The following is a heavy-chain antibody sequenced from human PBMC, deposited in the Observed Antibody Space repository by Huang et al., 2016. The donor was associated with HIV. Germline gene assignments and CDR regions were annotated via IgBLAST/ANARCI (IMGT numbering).Heavy chain of an antibody. CDR1: GGSFSGYY. CDR2: INHSEST. CDR3: ARGQGGYYYYYMDV. V-gene: IGHV4-34*01. J-gene: IGHJ6*03. Sequence: QVQLQQWGAGLLRPSETLSLTCAVYGGSFSGYYGTWIRQPPGKGLEWIGEINHSESTNYNPSLKSRVTIWVDTSRNQFSLTLTSVTAADTAVYYCARGQGGYYYYYMDVWGKGTTVTVSS.